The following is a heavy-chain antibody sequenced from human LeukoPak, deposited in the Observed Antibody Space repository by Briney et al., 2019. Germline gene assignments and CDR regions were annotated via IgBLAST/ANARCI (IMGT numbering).Heavy chain of an antibody. CDR1: GGSISSGDYY. J-gene: IGHJ4*02. D-gene: IGHD5-18*01. CDR2: IYYSGST. V-gene: IGHV4-30-4*01. Sequence: PSETLSLTCTVSGGSISSGDYYWSWIRQPPGTGLEWIGYIYYSGSTYYNPSLKSRVTISVDTSKNQFSLKLSSVTAADTAVYYCARDGYSYGWFVDYWGQGTLVTVSS. CDR3: ARDGYSYGWFVDY.